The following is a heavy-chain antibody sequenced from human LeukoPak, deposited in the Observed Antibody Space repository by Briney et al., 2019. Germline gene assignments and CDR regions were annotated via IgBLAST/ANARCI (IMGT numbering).Heavy chain of an antibody. D-gene: IGHD3-10*01. CDR1: GGSFSGYY. J-gene: IGHJ5*02. CDR3: ARATYYYGSGRHSSVWFDP. V-gene: IGHV4-34*01. CDR2: INHSGST. Sequence: SETLSLTCAVYGGSFSGYYWSWIRQPPGKGLEWIGEINHSGSTNYNPSLKSRVTISVDTSKNQFPLKLSSVTAADTAVYYCARATYYYGSGRHSSVWFDPWGQGTLVTVSS.